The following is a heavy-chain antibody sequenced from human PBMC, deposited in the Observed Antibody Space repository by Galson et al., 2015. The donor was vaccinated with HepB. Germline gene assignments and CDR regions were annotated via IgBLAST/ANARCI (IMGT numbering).Heavy chain of an antibody. D-gene: IGHD4-17*01. V-gene: IGHV3-30*18. CDR2: ISYNESNK. CDR1: GFTFSSYG. Sequence: SLRLSCAASGFTFSSYGMHWVRQAPGKGLEWVAVISYNESNKYYADSVKGRFTISRDNSKNTLYLQMNSLRAEDTAVYYCAKDYGDSAFDYWGQGTLVTVSS. J-gene: IGHJ4*02. CDR3: AKDYGDSAFDY.